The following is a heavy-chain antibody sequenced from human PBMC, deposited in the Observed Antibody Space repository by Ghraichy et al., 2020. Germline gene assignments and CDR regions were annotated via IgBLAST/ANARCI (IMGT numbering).Heavy chain of an antibody. CDR2: IVVGSGNT. CDR1: GFTFTSSA. CDR3: AAVVGIAVAGDY. J-gene: IGHJ4*02. D-gene: IGHD6-19*01. Sequence: SVKVSCKASGFTFTSSALQWVRQARGQRLEWIGWIVVGSGNTNYAQEFQERVTITRDMSTSTAYMELSSLRSEDTAVYYCAAVVGIAVAGDYWGQGTLVTVSS. V-gene: IGHV1-58*01.